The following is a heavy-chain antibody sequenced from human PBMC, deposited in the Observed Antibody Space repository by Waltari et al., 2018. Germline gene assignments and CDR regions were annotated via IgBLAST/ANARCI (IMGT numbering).Heavy chain of an antibody. Sequence: DVQLVESGGGLVQPGESLRLSCAASGFTFNTYWMHWVRQAPGKGLEWVSRITSDGRSTSYADSVKGRFTISRDNSKNTLYLQMNSLRAEDTAVYYCAKGGSGWPYYFDYWGQGTLVSVSS. CDR3: AKGGSGWPYYFDY. CDR2: ITSDGRST. J-gene: IGHJ4*02. D-gene: IGHD6-19*01. CDR1: GFTFNTYW. V-gene: IGHV3-74*01.